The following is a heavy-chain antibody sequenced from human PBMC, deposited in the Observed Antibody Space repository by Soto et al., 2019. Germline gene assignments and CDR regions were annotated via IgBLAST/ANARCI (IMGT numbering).Heavy chain of an antibody. CDR2: IYYSGRT. J-gene: IGHJ4*02. CDR1: GGSXXXXXXX. V-gene: IGHV4-30-4*01. Sequence: SETLSLTCTVSGGSXXXXXXXXXXXXXPPGKDLEWIGYIYYSGRTAYNPSLKSRIIISIDTSKNQFSLSLNSLNAAXTAVYYCAGELSNSPEYFDFWGLGTLVTVSS. CDR3: AGELSNSPEYFDF. D-gene: IGHD6-6*01.